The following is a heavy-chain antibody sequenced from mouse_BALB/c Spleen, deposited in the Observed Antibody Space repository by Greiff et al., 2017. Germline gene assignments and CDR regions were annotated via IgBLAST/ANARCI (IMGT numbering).Heavy chain of an antibody. CDR1: GYTFTDYN. J-gene: IGHJ4*01. Sequence: VQLQQSGPELVKPGASVKIPCKASGYTFTDYNMDWVKQSHGKSLEWIGDINPNNGGTIYNQKFKGKATLTVDKSSSTAYMELRSLTSEDTAVYYCARKYYGSSYLDYAMDYWGQGTSVTVSS. CDR2: INPNNGGT. D-gene: IGHD1-1*01. V-gene: IGHV1-18*01. CDR3: ARKYYGSSYLDYAMDY.